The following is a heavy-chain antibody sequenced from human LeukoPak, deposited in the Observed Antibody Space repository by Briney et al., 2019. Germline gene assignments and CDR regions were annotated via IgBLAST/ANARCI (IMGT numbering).Heavy chain of an antibody. CDR2: ILYVGSRQ. J-gene: IGHJ4*02. V-gene: IGHV3-30*04. Sequence: PGGSLRLSCEASGFTFSSYAMHWVRQAPGKGLEWVAVILYVGSRQYYADSVKGRFTISRDNSTNTLYLQMNSLRAEATALYYCARGHSYGYEIDYWGQGTLVTVSS. CDR3: ARGHSYGYEIDY. CDR1: GFTFSSYA. D-gene: IGHD5-18*01.